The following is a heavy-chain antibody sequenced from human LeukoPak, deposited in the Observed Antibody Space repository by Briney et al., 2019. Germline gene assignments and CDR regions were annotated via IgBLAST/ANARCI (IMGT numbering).Heavy chain of an antibody. CDR2: IYTSGST. J-gene: IGHJ6*03. V-gene: IGHV4-4*07. CDR3: ARAKKRSGRSRNFYLDV. CDR1: GGSISSYY. Sequence: KPSETLSLTCTVSGGSISSYYWSWIRQPAGKGLEWIGRIYTSGSTNYNPSLKSRVTMSVDTSKNQFSLKLSSVTAADTAVYYCARAKKRSGRSRNFYLDVWGKGTTVTVSS. D-gene: IGHD1-26*01.